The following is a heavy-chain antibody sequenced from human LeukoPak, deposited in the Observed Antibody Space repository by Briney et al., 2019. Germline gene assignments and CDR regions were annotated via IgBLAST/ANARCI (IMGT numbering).Heavy chain of an antibody. CDR2: INHSGST. CDR1: GGSFSGYY. Sequence: PSETLSLTCAACGGSFSGYYWSWIRQPPGKGLEWIGEINHSGSTNYNPSLKSRVTISVDTSKNQFSLKLSSVTAADTAVYYCARGQGHFWSGYYTLGGYYFDYWGQGTLVTVSS. D-gene: IGHD3-3*02. V-gene: IGHV4-34*01. J-gene: IGHJ4*02. CDR3: ARGQGHFWSGYYTLGGYYFDY.